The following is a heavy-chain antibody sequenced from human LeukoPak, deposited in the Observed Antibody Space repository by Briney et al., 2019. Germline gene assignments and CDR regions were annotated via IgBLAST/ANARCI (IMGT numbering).Heavy chain of an antibody. D-gene: IGHD3-3*01. CDR2: IIPIFGTA. CDR3: ARGLTIFGVVIAFDI. Sequence: SVKVSCKASGGTFSSYAISWVRQAPGQGLEWMGRIIPIFGTANYAQKFQGRVTITTDESTNTAYMELNSLRSEDTAVYYCARGLTIFGVVIAFDIWGQGTMVTVSS. V-gene: IGHV1-69*05. J-gene: IGHJ3*02. CDR1: GGTFSSYA.